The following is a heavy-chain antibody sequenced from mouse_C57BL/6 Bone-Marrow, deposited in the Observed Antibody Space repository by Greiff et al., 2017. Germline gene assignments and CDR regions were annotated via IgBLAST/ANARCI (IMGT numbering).Heavy chain of an antibody. Sequence: QVQLKQPGAELVKPGASVKLSCKASGYTFTSYWMHWVKQRPGQGLEWIGMIHPNSGSTNYNEKFKSKATLTVDKSSSTAYMQLSSLTSEDSAVYYCARRGYGNYEGYFDYWGQGTTLTGSS. CDR2: IHPNSGST. V-gene: IGHV1-64*01. J-gene: IGHJ2*01. D-gene: IGHD2-10*02. CDR1: GYTFTSYW. CDR3: ARRGYGNYEGYFDY.